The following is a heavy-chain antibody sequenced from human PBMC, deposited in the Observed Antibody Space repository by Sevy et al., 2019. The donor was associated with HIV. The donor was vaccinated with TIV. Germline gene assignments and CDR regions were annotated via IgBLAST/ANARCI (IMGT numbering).Heavy chain of an antibody. CDR1: GFTFGSYW. CDR3: ARDQGNTGIYYYDGTDV. Sequence: GGSLRLSCTASGFTFGSYWMSWVRQAPGKGLEWVANIKQDGSEKYYVDSVKGRFTISRDNAKNSLYLQMNSLRAEDTAVYYCARDQGNTGIYYYDGTDVWGQGTTVTVSS. CDR2: IKQDGSEK. D-gene: IGHD3-10*01. J-gene: IGHJ6*01. V-gene: IGHV3-7*01.